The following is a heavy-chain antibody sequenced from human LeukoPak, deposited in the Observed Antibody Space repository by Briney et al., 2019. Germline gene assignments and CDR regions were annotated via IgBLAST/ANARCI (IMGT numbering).Heavy chain of an antibody. CDR1: GFTFSNYA. D-gene: IGHD2-2*01. CDR2: ISGSGGST. Sequence: GGSLRLSCAASGFTFSNYAMSWVRQAPGKGLEWVSTISGSGGSTYYEDSVKRRFTISRDNSKNTLYLQMNSLRAEDTAVYYCAKGHRNSTSYNYFDYWGQGTLVTVSS. CDR3: AKGHRNSTSYNYFDY. V-gene: IGHV3-23*01. J-gene: IGHJ4*02.